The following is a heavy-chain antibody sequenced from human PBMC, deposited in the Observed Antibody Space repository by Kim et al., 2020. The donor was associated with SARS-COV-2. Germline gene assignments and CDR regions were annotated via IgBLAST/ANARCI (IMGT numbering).Heavy chain of an antibody. V-gene: IGHV3-23*01. CDR3: AKGRSGSINSCYNY. D-gene: IGHD2-2*01. CDR1: GFTFNNYA. CDR2: TSSSSYST. Sequence: GGSLRLSCAASGFTFNNYAMSWVRQAPGKGLEWVSVTSSSSYSTYYADSVKGRFTISRDNSNNTLYLQMNSLRADDTAIYYCAKGRSGSINSCYNYWGQG. J-gene: IGHJ4*02.